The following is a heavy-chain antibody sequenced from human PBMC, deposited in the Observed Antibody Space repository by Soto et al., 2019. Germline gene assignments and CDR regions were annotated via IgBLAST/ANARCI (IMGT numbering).Heavy chain of an antibody. CDR1: GASISSGGYY. D-gene: IGHD3-22*01. V-gene: IGHV4-31*03. CDR3: ARGLAYYYYSSGFRDAFDI. Sequence: SETLSLTCTVSGASISSGGYYWGWIRQHPGKGLEWIGYIYYSGSTYYNPSLKSRVAISVDTSKNQFSLKLSSVTAADTAVYYCARGLAYYYYSSGFRDAFDIWGQGTMVTVSS. J-gene: IGHJ3*02. CDR2: IYYSGST.